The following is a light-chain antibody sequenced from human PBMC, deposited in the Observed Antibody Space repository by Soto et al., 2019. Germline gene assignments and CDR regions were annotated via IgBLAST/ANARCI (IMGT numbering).Light chain of an antibody. CDR1: QSIRTN. V-gene: IGKV3-15*01. J-gene: IGKJ1*01. CDR3: ERDHSWWT. Sequence: EIVMTQSPATLSVSPGERATLSCRASQSIRTNLAWYNQSRGHAPRFPIYGESPRATGIPARFSGSGSGTDLAVTIGSVRSGYFGSCYCERDHSWWTFCLGTKVEIK. CDR2: GES.